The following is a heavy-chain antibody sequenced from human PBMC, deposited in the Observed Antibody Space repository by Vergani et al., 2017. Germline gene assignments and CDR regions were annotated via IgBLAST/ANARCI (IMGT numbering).Heavy chain of an antibody. V-gene: IGHV3-30-3*01. D-gene: IGHD3-22*01. CDR1: GFTFSSYA. CDR2: ISYDGSNK. Sequence: QVQLVESGGGVVQPGRSLRLSCAASGFTFSSYAMHWVRQAPGKGLEWVAVISYDGSNKYYAVSVKGRFTISRYNSKNTLYLQMNSLRADDTAVYYCARSSRGDYYIISGYLDYWGQGTLVTVPS. J-gene: IGHJ4*02. CDR3: ARSSRGDYYIISGYLDY.